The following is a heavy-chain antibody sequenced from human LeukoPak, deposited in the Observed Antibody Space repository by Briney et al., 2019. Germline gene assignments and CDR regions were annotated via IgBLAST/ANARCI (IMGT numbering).Heavy chain of an antibody. D-gene: IGHD1-26*01. Sequence: GGSLRLSCAASGFTFSSYSMNWVRQAPGKGLEWVSSISSSSSYIYYADPVKGRFTISRDNAKTSLYLQMNSLRAEDTAVYYCARVKRVGPGSFDYWGQGTLVTVSS. CDR3: ARVKRVGPGSFDY. V-gene: IGHV3-21*01. CDR2: ISSSSSYI. J-gene: IGHJ4*02. CDR1: GFTFSSYS.